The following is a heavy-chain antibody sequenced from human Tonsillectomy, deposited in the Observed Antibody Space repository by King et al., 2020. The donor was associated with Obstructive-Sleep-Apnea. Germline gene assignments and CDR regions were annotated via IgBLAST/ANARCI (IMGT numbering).Heavy chain of an antibody. D-gene: IGHD4-11*01. CDR2: IYSGGST. V-gene: IGHV3-66*01. Sequence: QLVQSGGGLVQPGGSLRLSCAASGFTVSSNYMSWVRQAPGKGLEWVSVIYSGGSTYYADSVKGGFTISRDNSKNTLYLQMNSLRAEDTAVYYCARADDYSNLPDYWGQGTLVTVSS. CDR1: GFTVSSNY. J-gene: IGHJ4*02. CDR3: ARADDYSNLPDY.